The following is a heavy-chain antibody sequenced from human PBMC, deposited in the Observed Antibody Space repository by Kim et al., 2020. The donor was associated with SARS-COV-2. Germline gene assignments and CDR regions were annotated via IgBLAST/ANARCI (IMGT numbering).Heavy chain of an antibody. CDR1: GGSFSGYN. CDR2: INHNGRS. J-gene: IGHJ2*01. D-gene: IGHD2-2*02. CDR3: SSGLPNTSGRGSHVCDL. V-gene: IGHV4-34*01. Sequence: SETLSLTCAVSGGSFSGYNWCWIRQPPGKGLEWIGEINHNGRSNYNQSPTSRVTITVDTSTTKISLKLTPVTAAATDVFYCSSGLPNTSGRGSHVCDL.